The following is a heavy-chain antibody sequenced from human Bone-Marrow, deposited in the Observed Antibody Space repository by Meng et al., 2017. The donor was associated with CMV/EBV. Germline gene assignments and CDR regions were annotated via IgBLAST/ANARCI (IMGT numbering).Heavy chain of an antibody. V-gene: IGHV4-34*01. CDR3: ATVGLGMNWFDP. Sequence: QVQLQQGGAGLLKPSVTLSLTWAVYGGSFSGYYWSWIRQPPGKGLEWIAEINHSGNTNYNPSLKSRVTISVDTSKNQFSLKLSSVTAADTAVYYCATVGLGMNWFDPWGQGTLVTVSS. CDR2: INHSGNT. CDR1: GGSFSGYY. J-gene: IGHJ5*02.